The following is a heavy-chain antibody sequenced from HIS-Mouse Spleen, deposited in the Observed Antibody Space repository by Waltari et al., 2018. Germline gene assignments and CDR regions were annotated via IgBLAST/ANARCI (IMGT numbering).Heavy chain of an antibody. Sequence: QLQLQESGPGLVKPSETLSLPCTVSGGSISSSSYYWGWIRQPPGKGLGWIGSIYYSGSTDYHPALKSRVTITGDPAKNPVSLELSSVTAADTGVYYCAREIPYSSSWYDWYFDLWGRGTLVTVSS. CDR1: GGSISSSSYY. D-gene: IGHD6-13*01. J-gene: IGHJ2*01. CDR3: AREIPYSSSWYDWYFDL. V-gene: IGHV4-39*07. CDR2: IYYSGST.